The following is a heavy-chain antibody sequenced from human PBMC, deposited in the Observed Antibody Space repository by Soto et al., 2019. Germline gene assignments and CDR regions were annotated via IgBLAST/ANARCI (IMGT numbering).Heavy chain of an antibody. V-gene: IGHV1-18*01. CDR1: GYTFTSYG. D-gene: IGHD4-17*01. J-gene: IGHJ5*02. CDR3: ARDRSSRTVTTFRWCFDP. CDR2: ISAYNGNT. Sequence: ASVKVSCKASGYTFTSYGISWVRQAPGQGLEWMGWISAYNGNTNYAQKLQGRVTMTTDTSTSTAYMELRSLRSDDTAVYYCARDRSSRTVTTFRWCFDPWGQGTLVTVSS.